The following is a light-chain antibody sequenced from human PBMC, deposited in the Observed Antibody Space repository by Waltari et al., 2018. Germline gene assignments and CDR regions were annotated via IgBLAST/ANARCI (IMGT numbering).Light chain of an antibody. J-gene: IGKJ1*01. CDR1: QSVSRT. CDR3: QKYGTLPAT. CDR2: DAS. Sequence: EIVLTQSPGTLSLSPGERATLPCWASQSVSRTLAWYPQKPGQAPRLLIYDASSRATGIPDRFSGSGSGTDFSLTISRLEPEDFAVYYCQKYGTLPATFGQGTKVEIK. V-gene: IGKV3-20*01.